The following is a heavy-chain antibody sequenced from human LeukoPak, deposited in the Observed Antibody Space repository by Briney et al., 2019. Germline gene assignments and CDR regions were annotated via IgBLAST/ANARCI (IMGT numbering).Heavy chain of an antibody. D-gene: IGHD1-26*01. V-gene: IGHV3-7*01. CDR3: ARDGELGSPADAFDI. CDR2: IKQDGSET. J-gene: IGHJ3*02. Sequence: GGSLRLSCAASGFTFRSYWMTWVRHYPGKGLEWVANIKQDGSETYYADSVKGRFTISRDNAKRSLYLQMNSLRAEDTAVYYCARDGELGSPADAFDIWGHGTMVTVSS. CDR1: GFTFRSYW.